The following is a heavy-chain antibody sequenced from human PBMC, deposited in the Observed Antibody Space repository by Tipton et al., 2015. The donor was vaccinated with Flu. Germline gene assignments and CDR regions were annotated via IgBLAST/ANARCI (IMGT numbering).Heavy chain of an antibody. J-gene: IGHJ6*02. Sequence: SLRLSCAASGFTFSNAWMSWVRQAPGKGLEWVGRIKSKTDGGTTDYAAPVKGRFTISRDDSKNTLYLQMNSLKTEDTAVYYCTTFWPKMVAYYYGMDVWGQGTTVTVSS. D-gene: IGHD2-8*01. CDR3: TTFWPKMVAYYYGMDV. CDR2: IKSKTDGGTT. V-gene: IGHV3-15*01. CDR1: GFTFSNAW.